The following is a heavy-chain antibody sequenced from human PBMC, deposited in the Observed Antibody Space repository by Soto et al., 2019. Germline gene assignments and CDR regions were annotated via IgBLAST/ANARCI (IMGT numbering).Heavy chain of an antibody. V-gene: IGHV4-61*01. D-gene: IGHD6-19*01. CDR3: ARVISAVAGPDFDY. J-gene: IGHJ4*02. CDR1: GGSVSSGSYY. CDR2: IYYSGST. Sequence: QVQLQESGPGLVKPSETLSLTCTVSGGSVSSGSYYWSWIRQPPGKGLEWIGYIYYSGSTNYNPSLKSRATISVDTSKNQFSLKLSSVTAADTAVYYCARVISAVAGPDFDYWGQGTLVTVSS.